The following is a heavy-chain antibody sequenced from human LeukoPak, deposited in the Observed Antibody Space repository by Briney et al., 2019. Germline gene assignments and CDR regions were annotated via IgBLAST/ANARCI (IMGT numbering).Heavy chain of an antibody. D-gene: IGHD1-26*01. V-gene: IGHV3-53*01. J-gene: IGHJ4*02. CDR2: IYSGGST. Sequence: GGSPRLSCAASGLTVSSNYMSWVRQAPGKGLEWVSVIYSGGSTYYADSVKGRFTISRDNSKNTLYLQMNTLRAEDTAVYYCARVLWELLGRGGSYYFDYWGQGALVTVSS. CDR1: GLTVSSNY. CDR3: ARVLWELLGRGGSYYFDY.